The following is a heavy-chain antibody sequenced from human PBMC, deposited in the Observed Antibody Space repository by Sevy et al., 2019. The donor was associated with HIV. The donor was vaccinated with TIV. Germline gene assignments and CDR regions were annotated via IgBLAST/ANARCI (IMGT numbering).Heavy chain of an antibody. J-gene: IGHJ3*01. CDR2: IYSGDST. D-gene: IGHD3-22*01. Sequence: GGSLRLSCAASGFTVSSTYMSWLRQAPGKGLEWVSIIYSGDSTFYRDSVKGRFTISRDTSKNTLFLQMNTLSAEDTAVYYCARLSEYYYDSSGYYTTGTAFDLWGQGTMVTVSS. V-gene: IGHV3-53*01. CDR1: GFTVSSTY. CDR3: ARLSEYYYDSSGYYTTGTAFDL.